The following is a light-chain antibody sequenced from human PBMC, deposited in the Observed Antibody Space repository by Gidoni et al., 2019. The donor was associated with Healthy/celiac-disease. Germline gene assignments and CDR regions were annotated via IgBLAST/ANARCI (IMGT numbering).Light chain of an antibody. Sequence: DIQMTQSAFSLSASVGDRVTITCRASQSISSYLNWYQQKPGKAPKLLIYAASSLQSGVPSRFSSSGSGTDFTPTISILPSEDFATYYCQHSYSTPLTFGGGTQVEIK. CDR1: QSISSY. J-gene: IGKJ4*01. CDR3: QHSYSTPLT. V-gene: IGKV1-39*01. CDR2: AAS.